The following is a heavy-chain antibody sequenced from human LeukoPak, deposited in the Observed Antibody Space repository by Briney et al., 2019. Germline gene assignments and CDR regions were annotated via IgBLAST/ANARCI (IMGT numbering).Heavy chain of an antibody. CDR1: GFTVSTNY. CDR2: VYSGGNT. J-gene: IGHJ4*02. V-gene: IGHV3-66*01. Sequence: GGSLRLSCAASGFTVSTNYMSWVRQAPGKGLEWVSVVYSGGNTYYADSVKGRFTISRDNSKNTLYLQMNSLRAEDTAVYYCAKTDYYGSGSYGYWGQGTLVTVSS. CDR3: AKTDYYGSGSYGY. D-gene: IGHD3-10*01.